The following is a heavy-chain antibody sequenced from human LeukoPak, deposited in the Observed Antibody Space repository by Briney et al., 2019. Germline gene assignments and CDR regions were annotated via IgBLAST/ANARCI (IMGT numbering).Heavy chain of an antibody. CDR3: ARDLGQYYDTSDNWFDP. D-gene: IGHD3-22*01. Sequence: PGGSLRLFCAASGFTFSNYWMHWVRQAPGKGLVWVSRIHRDGINTSYADSVKGRFTISRDNAKNTLNQQMNSLRAEDTAVYYCARDLGQYYDTSDNWFDPWGQGTLVTVSS. J-gene: IGHJ5*02. CDR2: IHRDGINT. CDR1: GFTFSNYW. V-gene: IGHV3-74*01.